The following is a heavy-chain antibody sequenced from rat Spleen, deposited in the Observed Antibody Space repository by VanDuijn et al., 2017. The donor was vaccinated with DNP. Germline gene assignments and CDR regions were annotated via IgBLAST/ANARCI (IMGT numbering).Heavy chain of an antibody. Sequence: QVQLKESGPGLVQPSQTLSLTCTVSGFSVTSYGVSWVRQFPGKGLEWIAALSSGGSTYYNSVFKSRLSISRDTSKSQVFLKMNSLQTEDTAIYFCSRDRDSTGIRTWYFDFWGPGTMVTVSS. CDR2: LSSGGST. D-gene: IGHD1-4*01. CDR1: GFSVTSYG. V-gene: IGHV2S8*01. J-gene: IGHJ1*01. CDR3: SRDRDSTGIRTWYFDF.